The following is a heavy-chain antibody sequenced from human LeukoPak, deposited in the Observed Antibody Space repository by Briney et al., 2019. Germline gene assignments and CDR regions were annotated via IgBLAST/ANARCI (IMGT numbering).Heavy chain of an antibody. CDR1: GYSFTSYW. V-gene: IGHV5-51*01. D-gene: IGHD3-22*01. Sequence: GESLKISCKGSGYSFTSYWIGWVRQMPGKGLEWMGIIYPGDSDTRYSPSFQGQVTISADKSISTAYLQWSSLKASDTAMYYCARPTPDTYYYDSSGYYHAFDIWGQGTMVTVSS. CDR3: ARPTPDTYYYDSSGYYHAFDI. CDR2: IYPGDSDT. J-gene: IGHJ3*02.